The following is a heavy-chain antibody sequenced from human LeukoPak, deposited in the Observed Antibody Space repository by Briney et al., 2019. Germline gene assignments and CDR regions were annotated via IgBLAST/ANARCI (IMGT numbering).Heavy chain of an antibody. CDR2: IYYSGST. Sequence: SETLSLTCTVSGGSISSYYWSWIRQPPGKGLEWIGYIYYSGSTNYNPSLKSRVTISVDTSKNQFSLKLSSVTAADTAVYYCARGANYDFWSGPVFDYWGQGTLVTVSS. CDR3: ARGANYDFWSGPVFDY. D-gene: IGHD3-3*01. V-gene: IGHV4-59*01. CDR1: GGSISSYY. J-gene: IGHJ4*02.